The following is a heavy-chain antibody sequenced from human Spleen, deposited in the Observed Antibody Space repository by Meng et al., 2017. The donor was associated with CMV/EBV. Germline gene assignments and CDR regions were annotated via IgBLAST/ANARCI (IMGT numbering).Heavy chain of an antibody. CDR2: ISTTGDTI. CDR1: EFTFSDYY. Sequence: GESLKISCAASEFTFSDYYMSWIRQAPGKGLEWFSWISTTGDTIHLADSVRGRFTISRDNAKNSLYLQMDSLRGEDTAVYYCVGYENYYYGMDVWGQGTTVTVSS. V-gene: IGHV3-11*04. J-gene: IGHJ6*02. D-gene: IGHD3-16*01. CDR3: VGYENYYYGMDV.